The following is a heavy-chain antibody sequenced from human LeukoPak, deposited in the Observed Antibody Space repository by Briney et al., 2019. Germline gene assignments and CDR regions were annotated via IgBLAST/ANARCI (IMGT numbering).Heavy chain of an antibody. Sequence: GGSLRLSCTASGFTFGDFAMSWVRQAPGKRLEWVSVISSSGGSTYYADSVKGRFTISRDSSKNTLYLQMNSLRVDDTAVYYCAKEIYGDSTGGRFQHWGQGTLVTVSS. D-gene: IGHD4-17*01. V-gene: IGHV3-23*01. CDR3: AKEIYGDSTGGRFQH. J-gene: IGHJ1*01. CDR1: GFTFGDFA. CDR2: ISSSGGST.